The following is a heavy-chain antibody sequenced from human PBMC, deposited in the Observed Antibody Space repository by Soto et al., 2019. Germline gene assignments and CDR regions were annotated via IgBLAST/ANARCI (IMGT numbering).Heavy chain of an antibody. Sequence: SEALSLTCTVSGGSISSGGYYWSWIRQHPGKGLEWIGYIYYSGSTYYNPSLKSRVTISVDTSKNQFSLKLSSVTAADTAVYYCARLAATHYDFWSDPGHYHGMDVWGQGTTVTVSS. V-gene: IGHV4-31*03. CDR1: GGSISSGGYY. D-gene: IGHD3-3*01. CDR3: ARLAATHYDFWSDPGHYHGMDV. CDR2: IYYSGST. J-gene: IGHJ6*02.